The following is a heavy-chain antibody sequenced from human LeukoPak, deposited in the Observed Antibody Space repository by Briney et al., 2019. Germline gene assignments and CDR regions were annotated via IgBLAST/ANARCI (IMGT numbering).Heavy chain of an antibody. V-gene: IGHV4-30-2*01. Sequence: PSQTLSLTCAVSGGSISSGGYSWSWLRQPPGKGLEWIGYIYHSGSTYYNPSLKSRVTISVDRSKNQFSLKLNSVTAADTAVYYCARDRYGDHTYFDYWGQGTLVTVSS. CDR1: GGSISSGGYS. CDR3: ARDRYGDHTYFDY. CDR2: IYHSGST. J-gene: IGHJ4*02. D-gene: IGHD4-17*01.